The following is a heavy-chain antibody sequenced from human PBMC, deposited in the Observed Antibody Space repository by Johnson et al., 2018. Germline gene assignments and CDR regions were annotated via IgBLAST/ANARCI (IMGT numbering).Heavy chain of an antibody. CDR1: GFTFSSYG. Sequence: QVQLQESGGGLVKPGGSLRLSCAASGFTFSSYGMHWVRQAPGKGLEWVAVTSYDGSNKYYADSVKGRFTISRDNSKNTLYLQMNSLRAEDTALYYCAKDTASGRGLGFYYYYYMNVWGKGTTVTVSS. D-gene: IGHD7-27*01. CDR3: AKDTASGRGLGFYYYYYMNV. J-gene: IGHJ6*03. V-gene: IGHV3-30*18. CDR2: TSYDGSNK.